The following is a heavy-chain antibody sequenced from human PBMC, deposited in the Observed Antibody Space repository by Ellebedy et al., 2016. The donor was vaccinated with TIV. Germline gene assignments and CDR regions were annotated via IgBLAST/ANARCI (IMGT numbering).Heavy chain of an antibody. Sequence: GGSLRLSCAASGFTFSDHHMDWVRQASGKGLEWVGRIRNKVNSYTTQYAASVKGRFTISRDDSENSVYLQMNSLKTGDTAVYYCVRAMVGAVGAFDFWGQGTMVTVS. CDR2: IRNKVNSYTT. D-gene: IGHD1-26*01. V-gene: IGHV3-72*01. J-gene: IGHJ3*01. CDR1: GFTFSDHH. CDR3: VRAMVGAVGAFDF.